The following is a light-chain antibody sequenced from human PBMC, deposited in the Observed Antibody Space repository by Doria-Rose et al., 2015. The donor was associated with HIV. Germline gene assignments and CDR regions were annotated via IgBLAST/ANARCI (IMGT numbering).Light chain of an antibody. J-gene: IGKJ1*01. CDR3: HQYGTSWT. Sequence: TQSPGTPSLSPGERATLSCRASQSFSSTYLAWYQQKPGQAPSLLIYDGSTRATGIPDRYSASGSRTDFTLTINRLEPEDFALYYCHQYGTSWTFGQGTKVEI. CDR2: DGS. CDR1: QSFSSTY. V-gene: IGKV3-20*01.